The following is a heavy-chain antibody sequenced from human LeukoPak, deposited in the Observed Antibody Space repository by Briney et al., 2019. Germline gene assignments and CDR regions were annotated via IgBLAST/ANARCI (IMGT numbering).Heavy chain of an antibody. CDR1: GGSFSGYY. CDR2: INHSGST. J-gene: IGHJ6*03. CDR3: ASQGHHGKIVGTTLSYFYMDV. V-gene: IGHV4-34*01. Sequence: PSETLSLTCAVYGGSFSGYYWSWIRQPPGKGLEWIGEINHSGSTNYNPSLKSRVTTSVDTSKNQFSLKLSSVTAADTAFYYCASQGHHGKIVGTTLSYFYMDVWGKGTTVTVSS. D-gene: IGHD1-26*01.